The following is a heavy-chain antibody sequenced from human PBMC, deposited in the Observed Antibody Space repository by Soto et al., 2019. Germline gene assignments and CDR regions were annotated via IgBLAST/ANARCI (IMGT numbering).Heavy chain of an antibody. CDR3: ARGPRSVAGHYFDY. CDR1: GFTFSSYA. D-gene: IGHD6-19*01. Sequence: GGSLRLSCAASGFTFSSYAMHWVRQAPGKGLEWVAVISYDGSNKYYADSVKGRFTISRDNSKNTLYLQMNSLRAEDTAVYYCARGPRSVAGHYFDYXGQGTLVTVSS. V-gene: IGHV3-30-3*01. J-gene: IGHJ4*02. CDR2: ISYDGSNK.